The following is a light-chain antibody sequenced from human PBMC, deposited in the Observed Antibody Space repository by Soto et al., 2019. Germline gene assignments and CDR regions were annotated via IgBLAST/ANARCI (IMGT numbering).Light chain of an antibody. CDR1: DSNIGAGYD. V-gene: IGLV1-40*01. Sequence: QSVLTQPPSVSGAPGQRVTISCTGSDSNIGAGYDVHWYQQIPGTAPKLLIFGNNNRPSGVPDRFSGSRSGTSASLAITGLQAEDEADYYCPSQDSSLPGSVFGGGTKLTVL. CDR3: PSQDSSLPGSV. CDR2: GNN. J-gene: IGLJ2*01.